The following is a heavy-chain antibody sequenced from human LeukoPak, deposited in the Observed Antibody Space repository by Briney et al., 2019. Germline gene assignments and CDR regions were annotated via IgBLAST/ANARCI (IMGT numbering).Heavy chain of an antibody. CDR3: ARARYFDY. Sequence: SETLSLTCTVSGGSISSSRYYWGWVRQPPGKGLEWIGSIYYSGSTYYNPSLKSRVTISVDTSKNQFSLKLSSVTAADTAVYYCARARYFDYWGQGTLVTVSS. J-gene: IGHJ4*02. CDR1: GGSISSSRYY. CDR2: IYYSGST. V-gene: IGHV4-39*07. D-gene: IGHD2-15*01.